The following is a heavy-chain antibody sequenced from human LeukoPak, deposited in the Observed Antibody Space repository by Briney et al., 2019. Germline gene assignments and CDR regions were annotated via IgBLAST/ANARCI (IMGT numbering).Heavy chain of an antibody. Sequence: PGRSLRLSCAASGFTFSSYGMHWVRQAPGKGLEWAAVIWYDGSNKYYADSVKGRFTISRDNSKNTLYLQMNSLRAEDTAVYYCAGVAYCSSTSCYVLDYWGQGTLVTVSS. CDR1: GFTFSSYG. CDR2: IWYDGSNK. V-gene: IGHV3-33*01. J-gene: IGHJ4*02. D-gene: IGHD2-2*01. CDR3: AGVAYCSSTSCYVLDY.